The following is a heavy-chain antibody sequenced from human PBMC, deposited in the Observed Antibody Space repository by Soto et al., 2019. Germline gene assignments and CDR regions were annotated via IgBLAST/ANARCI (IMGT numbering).Heavy chain of an antibody. CDR3: ARSDDYGDHGGFDY. D-gene: IGHD4-17*01. CDR1: GFTFSSYA. Sequence: PGGSLRLSCAASGFTFSSYAMHWVRQAPGKGLEWVAVISYDGSNKYYADSVKGRFTISRDNSKNTLYLQMNSLRAEDTAVYYCARSDDYGDHGGFDYWGQGTLVTVSS. V-gene: IGHV3-30-3*01. CDR2: ISYDGSNK. J-gene: IGHJ4*02.